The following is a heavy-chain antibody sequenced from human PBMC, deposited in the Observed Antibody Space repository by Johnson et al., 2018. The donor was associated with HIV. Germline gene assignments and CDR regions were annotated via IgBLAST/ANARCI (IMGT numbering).Heavy chain of an antibody. CDR3: ARDNLRAFDV. CDR1: GFTFSSYV. D-gene: IGHD5/OR15-5a*01. CDR2: IRYDGSKK. Sequence: QMLLVESGGGVVQPGGSLRLSCAASGFTFSSYVMHWVRQAPGKGLEWVALIRYDGSKKYYADSVKGRFTISRDNSKNTLFLQMNSLRVEDTAVYYCARDNLRAFDVWGQGTTVTVSS. J-gene: IGHJ3*01. V-gene: IGHV3-30*02.